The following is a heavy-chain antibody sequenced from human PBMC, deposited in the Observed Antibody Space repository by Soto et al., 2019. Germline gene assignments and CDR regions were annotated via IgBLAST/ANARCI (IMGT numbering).Heavy chain of an antibody. V-gene: IGHV4-59*08. CDR1: GGSISSYY. D-gene: IGHD3-10*01. CDR2: IYYSGST. J-gene: IGHJ5*02. Sequence: QVQLQESGPGLVKPSETLSLTCTVSGGSISSYYWSWIRQPPGKGLEWIGYIYYSGSTNYNPSLKSRVTISVDTSKNQFSLKLSSVTAADTAVYYCARHKVPPLLWFGGSVGNWFDPWGQGTLVTVSS. CDR3: ARHKVPPLLWFGGSVGNWFDP.